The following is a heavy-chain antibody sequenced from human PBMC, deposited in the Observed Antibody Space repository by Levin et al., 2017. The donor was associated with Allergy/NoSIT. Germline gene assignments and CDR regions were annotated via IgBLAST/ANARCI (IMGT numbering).Heavy chain of an antibody. J-gene: IGHJ4*02. CDR1: GYTFTGYY. CDR3: ARLRGSSSPYFDY. Sequence: AASVKVSCKASGYTFTGYYMHWVRQAPGQGLEWMGRINPNSGGTNYAQKFQGRVTMTRDTSISTAYMELSRLRSDDTAVYYCARLRGSSSPYFDYWGQGTLVTVSS. D-gene: IGHD6-6*01. V-gene: IGHV1-2*06. CDR2: INPNSGGT.